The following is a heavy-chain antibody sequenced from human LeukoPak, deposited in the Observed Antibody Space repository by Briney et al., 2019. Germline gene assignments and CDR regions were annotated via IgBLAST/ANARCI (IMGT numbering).Heavy chain of an antibody. D-gene: IGHD6-6*01. V-gene: IGHV3-53*01. Sequence: GGSLRLSCEISGFSVSVNYINWVRQAPGKGLEWVSVIHTDGTKYYGDSVKGRFTISRDNAKNSLYLQMNSLRAEDTAVYYCASRIAARPIDYWGQGTLVTVSS. CDR3: ASRIAARPIDY. CDR1: GFSVSVNY. J-gene: IGHJ4*02. CDR2: IHTDGTK.